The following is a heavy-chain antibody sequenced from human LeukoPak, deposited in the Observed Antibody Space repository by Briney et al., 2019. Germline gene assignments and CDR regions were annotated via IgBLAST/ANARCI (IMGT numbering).Heavy chain of an antibody. J-gene: IGHJ4*02. CDR3: ARRASPYSSNYYFDY. CDR2: IYPGDSDT. D-gene: IGHD6-13*01. CDR1: GYSFLSHW. V-gene: IGHV5-51*01. Sequence: GESLKISCKGSGYSFLSHWIGWVRQMPGKGLEWMGIIYPGDSDTRYNPSFQGQVTISADKSISTAYLQWSSLKASDTAMYYCARRASPYSSNYYFDYWGQGALVTVSS.